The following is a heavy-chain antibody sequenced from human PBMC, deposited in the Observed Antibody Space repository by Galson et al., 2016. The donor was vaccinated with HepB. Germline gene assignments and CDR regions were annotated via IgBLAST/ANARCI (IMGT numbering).Heavy chain of an antibody. CDR2: INTNTGAT. J-gene: IGHJ4*01. CDR1: GYTFTGYY. CDR3: ARGFSSNGACLTHFDY. D-gene: IGHD2-8*01. V-gene: IGHV1-2*02. Sequence: SVKVSCKASGYTFTGYYMHWVRQASGQGLEWMGWINTNTGATKYAQKFQGRVTMTRDTSISTAYMELSSLRSDDTAVYYCARGFSSNGACLTHFDYWGQGTLVTVSS.